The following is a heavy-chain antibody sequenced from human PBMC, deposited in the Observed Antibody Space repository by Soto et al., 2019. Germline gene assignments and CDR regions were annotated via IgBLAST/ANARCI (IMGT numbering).Heavy chain of an antibody. J-gene: IGHJ4*02. CDR1: GFNFKNYG. V-gene: IGHV3-33*01. Sequence: QVQLVESGGGVVQPGVSLRLSCAASGFNFKNYGMHWVRQGPGKGLEWVAVVWNDGTNKYYGDSFQCRVTISRDNSKNTLYLQLNSLRVDDTAVYKCARDPGRGEPPFDHWGQGTLVTVSS. CDR3: ARDPGRGEPPFDH. D-gene: IGHD3-10*01. CDR2: VWNDGTNK.